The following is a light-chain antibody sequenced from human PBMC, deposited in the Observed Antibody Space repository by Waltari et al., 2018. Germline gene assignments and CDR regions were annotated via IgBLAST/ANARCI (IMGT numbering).Light chain of an antibody. CDR2: GAS. V-gene: IGKV3-15*01. CDR3: QQYDNWPPIT. J-gene: IGKJ2*01. CDR1: PSLRIN. Sequence: EIVMTQSPATLSVSPGERATLSCRASPSLRINLACYRQKPGQAPRLLIYGASFRATGIPARFSGSGSGTEFTLTISSLQSEDFAIYYCQQYDNWPPITFGQGTKLEMK.